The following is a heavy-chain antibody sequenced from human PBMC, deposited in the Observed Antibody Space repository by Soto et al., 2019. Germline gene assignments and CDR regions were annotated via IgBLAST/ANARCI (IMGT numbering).Heavy chain of an antibody. CDR3: AKALDYGNEHRFDY. J-gene: IGHJ4*02. V-gene: IGHV3-30*18. Sequence: QVQLVESGGGVVQPGRSLRLSCAASGFTFSSYGMHWVRQAPGKGLEWVAVISYDGSNKYYADSVKGRFTISRDNSKNTLYLQKNSLRAEDTAVYYCAKALDYGNEHRFDYWGQGTLVTVSS. CDR2: ISYDGSNK. D-gene: IGHD4-4*01. CDR1: GFTFSSYG.